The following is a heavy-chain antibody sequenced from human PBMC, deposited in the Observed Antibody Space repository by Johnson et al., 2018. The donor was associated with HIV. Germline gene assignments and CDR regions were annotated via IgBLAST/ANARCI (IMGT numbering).Heavy chain of an antibody. CDR3: AKDSVYSSIYYKIGSFDL. CDR2: TSYDGINK. D-gene: IGHD6-13*01. CDR1: GLTFSDFA. J-gene: IGHJ3*01. Sequence: QVQLVESGGGVVQPGRSLRLSCAASGLTFSDFAMHWVRQAPGKGLEWVAVTSYDGINKYYATSVKGRFTISRDNSKNTLYLQMNSLRAEDTVVYYCAKDSVYSSIYYKIGSFDLWCQGAMVTVSS. V-gene: IGHV3-30-3*01.